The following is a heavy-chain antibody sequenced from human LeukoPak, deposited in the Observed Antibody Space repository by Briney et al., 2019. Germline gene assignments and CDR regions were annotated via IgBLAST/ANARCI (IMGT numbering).Heavy chain of an antibody. CDR1: GGSFSGYY. CDR3: ASGSTHEYFQH. D-gene: IGHD1-1*01. V-gene: IGHV4-34*01. CDR2: INHSGST. Sequence: TTSETLSLTCAVYGGSFSGYYWSWIRQPPGKGLEWIGEINHSGSTNYNPSLKSRVTISVDTSKNQFSLKLSSVTAADTAVYYCASGSTHEYFQHWGQGTLVTVSS. J-gene: IGHJ1*01.